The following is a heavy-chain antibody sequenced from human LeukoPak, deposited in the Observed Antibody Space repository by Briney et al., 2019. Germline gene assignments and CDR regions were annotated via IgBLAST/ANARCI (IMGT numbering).Heavy chain of an antibody. CDR2: ISWNSGSI. CDR3: AKDTYGDYVGYFDY. J-gene: IGHJ4*02. CDR1: GFTFADYA. Sequence: GGSLRLSCAASGFTFADYAMHWVRQAPGKGLEWVSGISWNSGSIGYADSVKGRFTISRDNAKNSLYLQMNSLRAEDTALYYCAKDTYGDYVGYFDYRGQGTLVTVSS. D-gene: IGHD4-17*01. V-gene: IGHV3-9*01.